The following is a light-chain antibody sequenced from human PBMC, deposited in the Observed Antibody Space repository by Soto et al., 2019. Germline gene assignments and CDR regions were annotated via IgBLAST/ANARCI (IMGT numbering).Light chain of an antibody. V-gene: IGKV1-5*01. CDR2: DAS. CDR1: QSISSW. J-gene: IGKJ1*01. Sequence: DIQMTQSPSTLSVSVGDRVTITCRASQSISSWLAWYQQKPGKAPKLLIYDASSLESGVPPRFSGSGSGREFTLTISSLQPDDFATYYCQQYNSFSTFGQGTKVDIK. CDR3: QQYNSFST.